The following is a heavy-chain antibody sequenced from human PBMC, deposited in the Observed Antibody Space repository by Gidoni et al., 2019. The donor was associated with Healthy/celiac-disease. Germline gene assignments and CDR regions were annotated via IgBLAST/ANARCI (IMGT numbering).Heavy chain of an antibody. Sequence: QVQLVESGGGVVQPGRSLRLSCAASGFTFSSYGMHWVRQAPGKGLEWVAVIWYDGSNKYYADSVKGRFTISRDNSKNTLYLQMNSLRAEDTAVYYCARDRTYYYDSSGYQFDAFDIWGQGTMVTVSS. D-gene: IGHD3-22*01. V-gene: IGHV3-33*01. CDR2: IWYDGSNK. J-gene: IGHJ3*02. CDR1: GFTFSSYG. CDR3: ARDRTYYYDSSGYQFDAFDI.